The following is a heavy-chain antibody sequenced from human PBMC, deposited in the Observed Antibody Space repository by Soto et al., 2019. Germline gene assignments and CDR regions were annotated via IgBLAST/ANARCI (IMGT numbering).Heavy chain of an antibody. J-gene: IGHJ4*02. D-gene: IGHD2-21*02. CDR3: AKGGRAYGGGDCRYYFDY. V-gene: IGHV3-30*18. CDR2: ISYDGSNK. CDR1: RFTFSGYG. Sequence: QVQLVESGGGVVQPGRSLRLSCAASRFTFSGYGMHWVRQAPGKGLEWVAVISYDGSNKFYADSVKGRFTISRDNSKNTLYLQMNSLRAEDTAVYYCAKGGRAYGGGDCRYYFDYWGQGTLVTVSS.